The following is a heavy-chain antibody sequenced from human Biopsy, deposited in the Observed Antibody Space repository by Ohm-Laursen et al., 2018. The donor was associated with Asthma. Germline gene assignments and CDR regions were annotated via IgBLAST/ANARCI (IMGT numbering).Heavy chain of an antibody. V-gene: IGHV4-30-2*01. D-gene: IGHD5-24*01. J-gene: IGHJ4*02. Sequence: TLSLTCAVSGGSISSGGYSLSWIRQPPGKGLEWIGYIYHSGSTYYNPSLKSRATISVDRSKNQFSLKLSSVTAADTAVYYCARVKDGYNFDYWGQGTLVTVSS. CDR3: ARVKDGYNFDY. CDR1: GGSISSGGYS. CDR2: IYHSGST.